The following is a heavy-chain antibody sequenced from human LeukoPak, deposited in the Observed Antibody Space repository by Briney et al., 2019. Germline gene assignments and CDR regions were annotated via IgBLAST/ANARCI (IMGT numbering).Heavy chain of an antibody. Sequence: GGYLRLSCAASGFTFSSYAMHWVRQAPGKGLEWVAVISYDGSNKYYADSVKGRFTISRDNSKNTLYLQMNSLRAEDTAVYYCARAITMIVGGDDAFDIWGQGTMVTVSS. D-gene: IGHD3-22*01. V-gene: IGHV3-30-3*01. J-gene: IGHJ3*02. CDR2: ISYDGSNK. CDR3: ARAITMIVGGDDAFDI. CDR1: GFTFSSYA.